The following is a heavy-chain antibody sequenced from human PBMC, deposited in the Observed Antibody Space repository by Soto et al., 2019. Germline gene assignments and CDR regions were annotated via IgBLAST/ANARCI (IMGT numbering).Heavy chain of an antibody. CDR2: ISYHGRNT. Sequence: PGGSLRVSCAGSGFSLSSYGMHWVRQGPGQRLEWMAVISYHGRNTDYADSVKGRFTISRDNSKNTLYLKMNSMRAEDTAVYQCAKDAGLPYHEALTGFSYFDSCGQGTLVTVSS. D-gene: IGHD3-9*01. CDR3: AKDAGLPYHEALTGFSYFDS. V-gene: IGHV3-30*18. CDR1: GFSLSSYG. J-gene: IGHJ4*02.